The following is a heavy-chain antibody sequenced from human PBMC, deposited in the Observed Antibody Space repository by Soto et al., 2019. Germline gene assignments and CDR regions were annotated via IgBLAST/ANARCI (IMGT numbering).Heavy chain of an antibody. Sequence: SETLSLTCTVSGGSVSSGSYYWSWIRQPPGKGLEWIGYIYYSGSTNYNPSLKSRVTISVDTSKNQFSLKLSSVTAADTAVYYCARTGWDRDGYNWRYFDYWGQGTLVTVSS. CDR2: IYYSGST. J-gene: IGHJ4*02. CDR3: ARTGWDRDGYNWRYFDY. CDR1: GGSVSSGSYY. D-gene: IGHD5-12*01. V-gene: IGHV4-61*01.